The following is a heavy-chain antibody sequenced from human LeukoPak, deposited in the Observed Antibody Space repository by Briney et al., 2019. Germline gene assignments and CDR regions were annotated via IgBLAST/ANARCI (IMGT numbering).Heavy chain of an antibody. CDR3: ASSGGDSSGYYYFQH. V-gene: IGHV3-53*01. J-gene: IGHJ1*01. CDR1: GFTVSSNY. CDR2: IYSGGST. Sequence: GGSLRLSCAASGFTVSSNYMSWVRQAPGKGLEWVSVIYSGGSTYYADSVKGRFTISRDNSKNTLYLQMNSLRAEDTAVYYCASSGGDSSGYYYFQHWGQGTLVTASS. D-gene: IGHD3-22*01.